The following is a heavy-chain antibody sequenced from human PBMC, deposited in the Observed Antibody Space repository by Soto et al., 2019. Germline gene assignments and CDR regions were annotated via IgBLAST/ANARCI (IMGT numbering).Heavy chain of an antibody. CDR1: GVTFSAYA. CDR2: ISGNGGSI. D-gene: IGHD3-10*01. CDR3: ARSLRPLSWFDP. J-gene: IGHJ5*02. V-gene: IGHV3-23*01. Sequence: PGGSLRLSCAASGVTFSAYAMNWVRRAPGEGLEWVSGISGNGGSIYYADSVKGRFTISRDNFKNTIYLQMNSLRAEDTAMYYCARSLRPLSWFDPWGQGTLVTVSS.